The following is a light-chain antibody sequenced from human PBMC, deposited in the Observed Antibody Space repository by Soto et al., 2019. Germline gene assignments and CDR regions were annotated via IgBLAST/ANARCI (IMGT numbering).Light chain of an antibody. Sequence: QSALTQPASVSGSPGQSITISCTGTSSDVGGYNYVSWYQQHPGKAPKLMIYDVSNRPSGVSNRFSGSKSGNTASLTISGLQAEDEAEYYCSSYTNSNTYVFGTGTKVTVL. CDR2: DVS. CDR3: SSYTNSNTYV. J-gene: IGLJ1*01. CDR1: SSDVGGYNY. V-gene: IGLV2-14*01.